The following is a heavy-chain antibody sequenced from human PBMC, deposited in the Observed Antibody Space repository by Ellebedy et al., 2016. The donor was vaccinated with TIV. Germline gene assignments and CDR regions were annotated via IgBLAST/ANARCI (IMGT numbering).Heavy chain of an antibody. V-gene: IGHV3-23*01. CDR3: AKGKLGMGFDAFDI. CDR2: ISGSGGST. D-gene: IGHD7-27*01. J-gene: IGHJ3*02. Sequence: GESLKISCAASGFTFSSYAMSWVRQAPGKGLEWVSTISGSGGSTYYADSVKGRFTISRDTSKNTLYLQMNSLRAGDTAVYYCAKGKLGMGFDAFDIWGQGTMVTVSS. CDR1: GFTFSSYA.